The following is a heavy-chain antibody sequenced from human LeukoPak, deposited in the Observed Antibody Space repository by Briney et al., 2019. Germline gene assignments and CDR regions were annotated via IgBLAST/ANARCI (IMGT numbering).Heavy chain of an antibody. CDR2: IYYSGST. D-gene: IGHD3-10*01. CDR1: GGSISSSSYY. J-gene: IGHJ5*02. CDR3: ARHGPSGSYEDWFDP. Sequence: PSETLSLTCTVSGGSISSSSYYWGWIRQPPGEGLEWIGSIYYSGSTYYNPSLKSRVTISVDTSKNQFSLKLSSVIAADTAVYYCARHGPSGSYEDWFDPWGQRTLVTVSS. V-gene: IGHV4-39*01.